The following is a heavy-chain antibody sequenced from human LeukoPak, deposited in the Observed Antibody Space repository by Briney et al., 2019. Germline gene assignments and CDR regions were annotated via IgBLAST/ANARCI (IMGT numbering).Heavy chain of an antibody. V-gene: IGHV3-7*01. CDR2: IKEDESEE. J-gene: IGHJ4*02. Sequence: GGSLRLSCAASGFTFSSYSMNWVRQAPGKGLEWVANIKEDESEENYADSVKGRFTISRDNAKNSLYLQMNSLRVEDTAVYYCAKYRLIWLPAPVFDSWGQGNVVTVSS. CDR3: AKYRLIWLPAPVFDS. D-gene: IGHD5-24*01. CDR1: GFTFSSYS.